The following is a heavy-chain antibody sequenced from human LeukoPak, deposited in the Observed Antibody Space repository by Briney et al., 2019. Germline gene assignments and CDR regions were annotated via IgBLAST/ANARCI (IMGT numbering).Heavy chain of an antibody. J-gene: IGHJ6*03. CDR1: GGSISSGSYY. D-gene: IGHD3-10*01. Sequence: PSETLSLTCTVSGGSISSGSYYWSWIRQPPGKGLEWIGYIYYSGSTNYNPSLKSRVTISVDTSKNQFSLKLSSVTAADTAVYYCARARGPGYYYYMDVWGKGTTVTISS. CDR2: IYYSGST. CDR3: ARARGPGYYYYMDV. V-gene: IGHV4-61*01.